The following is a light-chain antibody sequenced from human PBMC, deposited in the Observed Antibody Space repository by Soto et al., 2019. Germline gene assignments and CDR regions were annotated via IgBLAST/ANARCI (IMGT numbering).Light chain of an antibody. Sequence: SVLTQPPSVSGSPGQSVIISCTGTSSDVGTYNRVSWYQQPPGTAPKLMIFEVNNRPAGVPDRFSGSKSGNTASLTISGLQAEDEAVYYCSSYTSSSTYVFGTGTKLTVL. CDR1: SSDVGTYNR. J-gene: IGLJ1*01. CDR3: SSYTSSSTYV. V-gene: IGLV2-18*02. CDR2: EVN.